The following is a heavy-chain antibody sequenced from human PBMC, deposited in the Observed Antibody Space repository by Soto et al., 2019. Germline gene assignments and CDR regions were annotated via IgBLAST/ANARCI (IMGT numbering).Heavy chain of an antibody. D-gene: IGHD1-26*01. J-gene: IGHJ6*02. CDR2: IVVGSGNT. V-gene: IGHV1-58*01. CDR1: GFTFTSSA. CDR3: AAGRIVVDSSHYYYYGMDV. Sequence: SVKVSCKASGFTFTSSAVQWVRQARGQRLEWIGWIVVGSGNTNYAQKFQERVTITRDMSTSTAYMELSSLRSEDTAVYYCAAGRIVVDSSHYYYYGMDVWGQGTTVTVS.